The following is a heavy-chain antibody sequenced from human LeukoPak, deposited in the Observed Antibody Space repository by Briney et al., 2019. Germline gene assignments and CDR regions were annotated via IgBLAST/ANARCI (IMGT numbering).Heavy chain of an antibody. CDR3: ARAEYYYGSGSYSLPNYYYYYMDV. D-gene: IGHD3-10*01. J-gene: IGHJ6*03. V-gene: IGHV1-18*01. CDR2: ISAYNGNT. Sequence: GASVKVSCKASGYTFTRYGISWVRQAPGQGLEWMGWISAYNGNTNYAQKLQGRVTMTTDTSTSTAYMELRSLRSDDTAVYYCARAEYYYGSGSYSLPNYYYYYMDVWGKGTTVTVSS. CDR1: GYTFTRYG.